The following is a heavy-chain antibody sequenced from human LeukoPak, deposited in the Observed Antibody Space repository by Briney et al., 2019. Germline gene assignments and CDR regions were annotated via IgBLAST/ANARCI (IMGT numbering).Heavy chain of an antibody. D-gene: IGHD2-15*01. CDR3: AKQLGYCSDGSCYFPY. J-gene: IGHJ4*02. V-gene: IGHV3-23*01. CDR2: ISNNGGYT. Sequence: PGGSLRLSCAASGFTFSSYVMYWVRQAPGKGLEWVSAISNNGGYTYYADSVQGRFTISRDNSKSTLCLQMNSLRAEDTAVYYCAKQLGYCSDGSCYFPYWGQGTLVTVSS. CDR1: GFTFSSYV.